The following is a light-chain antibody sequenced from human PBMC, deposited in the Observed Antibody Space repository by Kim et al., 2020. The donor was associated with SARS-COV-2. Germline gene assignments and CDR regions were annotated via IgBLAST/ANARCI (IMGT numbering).Light chain of an antibody. V-gene: IGLV3-21*04. CDR1: NIGSKS. CDR3: QVWDSSSDHPV. Sequence: APGKTARITCGVNNIGSKSVHVYQQKPGQAPVLVIYYDSDRPSGIPERFSGSNSGNTATLTISRVEAGDEADYYCQVWDSSSDHPVFGGGTQLTVL. J-gene: IGLJ3*02. CDR2: YDS.